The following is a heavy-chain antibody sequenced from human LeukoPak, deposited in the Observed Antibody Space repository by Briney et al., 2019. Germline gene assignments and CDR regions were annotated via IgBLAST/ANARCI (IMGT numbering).Heavy chain of an antibody. D-gene: IGHD3-9*01. V-gene: IGHV1-3*01. CDR3: ASGYDILTGYSPLDY. CDR1: GYTFTSYA. Sequence: GASVKVSCKASGYTFTSYAMHWVRQAPGQRLGWMGWINAGNGNTKYSQKFQGRVTITRDTSASTAYMELSSLRSEDTAVYYCASGYDILTGYSPLDYWGQGTLVTVSS. J-gene: IGHJ4*02. CDR2: INAGNGNT.